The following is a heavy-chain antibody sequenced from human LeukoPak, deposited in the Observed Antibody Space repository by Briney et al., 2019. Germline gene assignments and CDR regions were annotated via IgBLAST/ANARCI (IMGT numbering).Heavy chain of an antibody. Sequence: GGSLRLSCAASGFTFSSYAMSWVRQAPGKGLEWVAVISYDGSNKYYADSVKGRFTISSDNSKNTLYLQMNSLRAEDTAVYYCARELDDSIGDYGMDVWGQGTTVTVSS. V-gene: IGHV3-30-3*01. D-gene: IGHD2-21*02. J-gene: IGHJ6*02. CDR1: GFTFSSYA. CDR2: ISYDGSNK. CDR3: ARELDDSIGDYGMDV.